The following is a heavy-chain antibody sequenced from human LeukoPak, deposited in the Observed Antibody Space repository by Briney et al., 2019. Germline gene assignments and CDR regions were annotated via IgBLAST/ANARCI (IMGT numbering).Heavy chain of an antibody. CDR3: AKGGYNYDALRGAFDI. Sequence: GGSLRLSCAASGFILDDYAMHWVRQAPGKGLEWVSGISWNSFNIGYADSVKGRFTISRDNAKNSLYLQMNSLRAEDMALYYCAKGGYNYDALRGAFDIWGQGTMVTVSS. J-gene: IGHJ3*02. V-gene: IGHV3-9*03. CDR1: GFILDDYA. CDR2: ISWNSFNI. D-gene: IGHD1-1*01.